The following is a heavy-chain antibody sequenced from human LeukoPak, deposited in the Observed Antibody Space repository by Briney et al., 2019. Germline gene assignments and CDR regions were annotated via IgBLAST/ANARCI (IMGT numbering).Heavy chain of an antibody. CDR2: IYTSGST. V-gene: IGHV4-4*07. CDR3: ARGGDREQWLAYFDY. D-gene: IGHD6-19*01. J-gene: IGHJ4*02. CDR1: GGSISSYY. Sequence: SETLSLTCTVSGGSISSYYWSWIRQPAGKGLEWIGRIYTSGSTNYNPSLKSRVTISVDTSKNQFSLKLSSVTAADTAVYYCARGGDREQWLAYFDYWGQGTLVTVSS.